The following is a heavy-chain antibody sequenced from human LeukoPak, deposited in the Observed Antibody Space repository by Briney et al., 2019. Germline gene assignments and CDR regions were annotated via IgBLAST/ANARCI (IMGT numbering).Heavy chain of an antibody. D-gene: IGHD3-22*01. CDR2: IYYSGST. J-gene: IGHJ4*02. V-gene: IGHV4-39*01. Sequence: SPSETLSLTCTVSGGSISSSSYYWGWIRQPPGKGLEWIGSIYYSGSTYYNPSLKSRVTISVDTSKNQFSLKLSSVTAADTAVYYCAGGAGYYDSSGPHSIFFDYWGQGTLVTVSS. CDR3: AGGAGYYDSSGPHSIFFDY. CDR1: GGSISSSSYY.